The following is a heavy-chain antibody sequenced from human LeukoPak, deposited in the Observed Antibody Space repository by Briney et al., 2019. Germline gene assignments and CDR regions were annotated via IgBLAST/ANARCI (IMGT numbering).Heavy chain of an antibody. Sequence: GRSLRLSCAASGFTFDDYAMHWVRQAPGKGLEWVPGISWNSGSIGYADSVKGRFTISRDNAKNSLYLQMNSLRAEDMALYYCAKDSSGLRDAFDIWGQGTMVTVSS. CDR2: ISWNSGSI. J-gene: IGHJ3*02. D-gene: IGHD3-22*01. CDR3: AKDSSGLRDAFDI. CDR1: GFTFDDYA. V-gene: IGHV3-9*03.